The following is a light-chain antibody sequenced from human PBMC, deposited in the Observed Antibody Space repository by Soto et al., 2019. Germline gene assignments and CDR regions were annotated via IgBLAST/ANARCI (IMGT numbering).Light chain of an antibody. J-gene: IGKJ1*01. CDR1: QSVSSN. Sequence: EIVNTRAPATLYMSPGERATLSCRASQSVSSNLAWYQQKPGQAPRLLIYGASTRATGIPARFSGSGSGTEFTLTISSLQSEDFAVYYCQQYNNWPPWTFGQGTKVDIK. CDR2: GAS. CDR3: QQYNNWPPWT. V-gene: IGKV3-15*01.